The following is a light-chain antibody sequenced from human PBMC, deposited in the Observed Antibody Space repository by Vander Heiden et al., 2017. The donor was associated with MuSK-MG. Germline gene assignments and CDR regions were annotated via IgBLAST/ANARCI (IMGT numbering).Light chain of an antibody. V-gene: IGKV1-39*01. CDR3: QQSDSTPIT. Sequence: DIQMTQSPSSLSASVGDRVTITCRASQSISSYLNWYQQKPGKAPKLLIYAASSLQSGVPSRFSGSGSVTDFTLTIIRLQPEDFATYYCQQSDSTPITFGGGTKVDIK. J-gene: IGKJ4*01. CDR2: AAS. CDR1: QSISSY.